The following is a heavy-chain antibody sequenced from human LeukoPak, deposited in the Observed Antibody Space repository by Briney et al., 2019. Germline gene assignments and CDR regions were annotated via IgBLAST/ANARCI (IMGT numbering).Heavy chain of an antibody. CDR2: ITGPGEGT. J-gene: IGHJ4*02. CDR1: GFSFSDYA. CDR3: AIRMYGWYHIDY. Sequence: GGSLRLSCAASGFSFSDYAMSWVRQAPGKGLEWVSAITGPGEGTWYADSVQGRFTTSRDNSKNTLYLQMNSLRAEDTAVYFCAIRMYGWYHIDYWGQGTLVTVSS. D-gene: IGHD6-19*01. V-gene: IGHV3-23*01.